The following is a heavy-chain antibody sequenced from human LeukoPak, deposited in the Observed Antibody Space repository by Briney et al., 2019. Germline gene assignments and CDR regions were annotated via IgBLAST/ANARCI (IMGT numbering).Heavy chain of an antibody. D-gene: IGHD6-19*01. CDR3: AREGVIAVALDAFDI. J-gene: IGHJ3*02. CDR1: GGSFSGYY. CDR2: INHSGST. Sequence: KASETLSLTCAVYGGSFSGYYWSWIRQPPGKGLEWIGEINHSGSTNYNPSLKSRVTISVDTSKNQFSLKLSSVTAADTAVYYCAREGVIAVALDAFDIWGQGTMVTVSS. V-gene: IGHV4-34*01.